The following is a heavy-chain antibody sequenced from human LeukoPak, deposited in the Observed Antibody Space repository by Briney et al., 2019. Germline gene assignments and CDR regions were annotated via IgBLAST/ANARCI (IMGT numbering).Heavy chain of an antibody. CDR3: ARDPITATGRRYFVY. J-gene: IGHJ4*02. CDR2: ISVYDGRT. Sequence: VASVKVSCKATGYTFTSYDISWVRQAPGQGLEWMGWISVYDGRTNYAQKLQGRVTMTTDTSTNTAYMELRSLRSDDTAVYYCARDPITATGRRYFVYWGQGTLVTVSS. D-gene: IGHD6-13*01. CDR1: GYTFTSYD. V-gene: IGHV1-18*01.